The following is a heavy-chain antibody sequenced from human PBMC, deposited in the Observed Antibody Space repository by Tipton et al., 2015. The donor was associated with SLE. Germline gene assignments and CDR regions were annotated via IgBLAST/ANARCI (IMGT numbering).Heavy chain of an antibody. V-gene: IGHV4-59*12. CDR2: IYYSGST. D-gene: IGHD6-13*01. J-gene: IGHJ4*02. CDR1: GGSISSYY. Sequence: TLSLTCTVSGGSISSYYWSWIRQPPGKGLEWIGYIYYSGSTNYNPSLKSRVTISVDTSKNQFSLKLSSVTAADTAVYYCASSGYSSSRRYFDYWGQGTLVTVSS. CDR3: ASSGYSSSRRYFDY.